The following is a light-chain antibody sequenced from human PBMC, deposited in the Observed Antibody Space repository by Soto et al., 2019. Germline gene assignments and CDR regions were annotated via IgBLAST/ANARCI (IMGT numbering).Light chain of an antibody. J-gene: IGKJ1*01. CDR3: QQYGSPPT. CDR2: GAS. CDR1: QSVSTN. Sequence: EIVLTQSPGTLSLSPGERATLSCRASQSVSTNLAWYQQKPGQAPRLLIYGASSRATGIPDRFSGSGSGTDFTLTISRLEPEDFAVYYCQQYGSPPTFGQGTKVDIK. V-gene: IGKV3-20*01.